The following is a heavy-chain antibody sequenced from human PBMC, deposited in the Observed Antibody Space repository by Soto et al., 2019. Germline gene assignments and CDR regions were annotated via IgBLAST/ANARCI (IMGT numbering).Heavy chain of an antibody. CDR2: MNEDGGTT. D-gene: IGHD3-10*01. Sequence: GGSLRLSCAASGFTFSSYGMHWVRQAPGKGLVWVSRMNEDGGTTDYADSVKGRFTISRDNAKNTLYLQMNSLRVEDTAGYYCASDLSGRADVWGQGTTVTVSS. CDR1: GFTFSSYG. J-gene: IGHJ6*02. V-gene: IGHV3-74*01. CDR3: ASDLSGRADV.